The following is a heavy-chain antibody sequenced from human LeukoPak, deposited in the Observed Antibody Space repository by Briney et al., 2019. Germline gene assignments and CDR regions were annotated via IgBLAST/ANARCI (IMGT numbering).Heavy chain of an antibody. CDR2: IIPIFGTA. Sequence: SVKVSCKASGGTFSSYAISWVRQAPGQGLEWMGGIIPIFGTANYAQKFQGRVTITADESTSTAYMELCSLRSEDTAVYYCARPTTVDDAFDIWGQGTMVTVSS. CDR1: GGTFSSYA. D-gene: IGHD4-23*01. J-gene: IGHJ3*02. V-gene: IGHV1-69*01. CDR3: ARPTTVDDAFDI.